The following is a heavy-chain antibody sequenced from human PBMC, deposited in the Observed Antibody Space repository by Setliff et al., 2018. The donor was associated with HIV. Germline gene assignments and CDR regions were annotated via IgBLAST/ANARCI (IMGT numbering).Heavy chain of an antibody. D-gene: IGHD4-17*01. V-gene: IGHV1-69-2*01. Sequence: ASVKVSCKASGYTFTDYYMHWVQQAPGKGLEWMGRVEPQHGETIFAGKFQGRVTITADTSTDTDYMELSSLRSEDTAVYFCARGTTATDYYYYMDVWGKGTSVTVSS. CDR2: VEPQHGET. J-gene: IGHJ6*03. CDR1: GYTFTDYY. CDR3: ARGTTATDYYYYMDV.